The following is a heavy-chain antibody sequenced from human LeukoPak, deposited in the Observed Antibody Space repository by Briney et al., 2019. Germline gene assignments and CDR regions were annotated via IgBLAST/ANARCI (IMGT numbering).Heavy chain of an antibody. D-gene: IGHD6-19*01. J-gene: IGHJ5*02. Sequence: ASVKVSCKASGYTFTSYYMHWVRQAPGQGLEWMGIINPSGGSTSYAQKFQGRVTMTRNMSTSTVYMELSSLRSEDTAVYYCARQTGYSSGWYSSWFDPWGQGTLATVSS. V-gene: IGHV1-46*01. CDR1: GYTFTSYY. CDR2: INPSGGST. CDR3: ARQTGYSSGWYSSWFDP.